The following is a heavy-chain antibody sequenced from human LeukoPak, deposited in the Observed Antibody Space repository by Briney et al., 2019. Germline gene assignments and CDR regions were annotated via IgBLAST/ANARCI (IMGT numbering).Heavy chain of an antibody. CDR3: ATNIVVVVAASYGFDY. J-gene: IGHJ4*02. Sequence: GASVKVSCKASGYTFSSYAMNWVRQAPGQGLEWMGWINTNTGNPTYAQGFTGRFVFSLDTSVSTAYLEISSLKAEDTAVYYCATNIVVVVAASYGFDYWGQGTLVTVSS. V-gene: IGHV7-4-1*02. CDR1: GYTFSSYA. CDR2: INTNTGNP. D-gene: IGHD2-15*01.